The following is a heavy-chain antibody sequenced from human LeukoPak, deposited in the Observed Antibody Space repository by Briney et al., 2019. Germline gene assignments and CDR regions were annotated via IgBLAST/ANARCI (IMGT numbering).Heavy chain of an antibody. CDR1: GGSFSGYY. J-gene: IGHJ6*02. CDR2: INHSGST. V-gene: IGHV4-34*01. Sequence: SETLSLTCAVYGGSFSGYYWSWIRQPPGKGLEWIGEINHSGSTNYNPSLKSRVTISVDTSKNQFSLKLSSVTAADTAVYYCARVTNWNSYYYGMDVWGQGTTVTVSS. CDR3: ARVTNWNSYYYGMDV. D-gene: IGHD1-1*01.